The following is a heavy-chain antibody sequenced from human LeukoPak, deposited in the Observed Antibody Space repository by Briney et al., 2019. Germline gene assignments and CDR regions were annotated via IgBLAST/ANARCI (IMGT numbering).Heavy chain of an antibody. CDR3: ARDSRSFIVMITEPRKNLVDY. V-gene: IGHV3-23*01. Sequence: GGSLRLSCAASGFTFSSYAMSWVRQAPGKGLEWVSGISRSGGSTYYADSVKGRFTISRDNSKNTLYLQMNSLRVEDTAVYYCARDSRSFIVMITEPRKNLVDYWGQGTLVTVSS. J-gene: IGHJ4*02. CDR2: ISRSGGST. D-gene: IGHD3-16*01. CDR1: GFTFSSYA.